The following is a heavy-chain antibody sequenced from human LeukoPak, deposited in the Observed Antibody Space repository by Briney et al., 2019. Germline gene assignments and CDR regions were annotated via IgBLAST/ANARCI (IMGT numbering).Heavy chain of an antibody. CDR1: GGSFSGYY. Sequence: SETLSLTCAVYGGSFSGYYWSWIRQPPGKGLEWIGEINHSGSTNYNPSLKSRVTISVDTSKNQFSLKLSSVTAADTAVYYCARGRNYDFWSGFSNWFDPWGQGTLITVSS. V-gene: IGHV4-34*01. CDR3: ARGRNYDFWSGFSNWFDP. D-gene: IGHD3-3*01. CDR2: INHSGST. J-gene: IGHJ5*02.